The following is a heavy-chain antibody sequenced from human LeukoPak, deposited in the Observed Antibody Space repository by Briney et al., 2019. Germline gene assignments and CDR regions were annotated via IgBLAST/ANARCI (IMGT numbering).Heavy chain of an antibody. J-gene: IGHJ3*02. CDR2: IIPIFGTA. Sequence: SVKVSCKASGGTFSSYAISWVRQAPGQGLEWMGGIIPIFGTANYAKKFQGRVTITADKSTSTAYMELSSLRSEDTAVYYCARDPGFGEKWFEAFDIWGQGTMVTVSS. CDR3: ARDPGFGEKWFEAFDI. V-gene: IGHV1-69*06. CDR1: GGTFSSYA. D-gene: IGHD3-10*01.